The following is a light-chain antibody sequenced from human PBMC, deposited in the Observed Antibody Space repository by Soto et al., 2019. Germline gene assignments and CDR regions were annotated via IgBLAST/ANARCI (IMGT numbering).Light chain of an antibody. J-gene: IGKJ5*01. CDR3: QQRSNWLSIT. CDR1: QGIGST. Sequence: IVMTQSPATLSVSPGERATLSCRASQGIGSTLAWYQQKPGQTPRLLIYDASTRATGIPARFSGIGSGTEFTLIISSLQSEDFGVYYCQQRSNWLSITFGQGTRLEIK. CDR2: DAS. V-gene: IGKV3-15*01.